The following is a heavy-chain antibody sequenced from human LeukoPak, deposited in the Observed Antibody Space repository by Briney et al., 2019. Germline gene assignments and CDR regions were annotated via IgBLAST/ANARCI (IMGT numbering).Heavy chain of an antibody. CDR3: AKDLRPESRYDFDY. J-gene: IGHJ4*02. V-gene: IGHV3-23*01. CDR1: GFTFGTYT. CDR2: IIGAAQT. Sequence: GGSLRLSCVASGFTFGTYTMSWVRQAPGTGLEWVSTIIGAAQTIYAASVKGRFTISRDNSKNTLYLQMDSLRVEDTAMYFCAKDLRPESRYDFDYWGLGTLVTVTS. D-gene: IGHD5-12*01.